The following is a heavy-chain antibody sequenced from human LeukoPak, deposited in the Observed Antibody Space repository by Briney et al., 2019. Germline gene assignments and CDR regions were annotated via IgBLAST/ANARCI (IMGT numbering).Heavy chain of an antibody. V-gene: IGHV1-8*01. CDR2: MNPNSGNT. D-gene: IGHD2-2*01. CDR1: VYTFTSYD. J-gene: IGHJ5*02. Sequence: ASVKVSCKASVYTFTSYDINGVRQATGQGLEWMGWMNPNSGNTGYAQKFQGRVTMTRNTSIGTAYMELSSLRSEDTAVYYCARAPVGYQLLSATRWFDPWGQGTLVTVSS. CDR3: ARAPVGYQLLSATRWFDP.